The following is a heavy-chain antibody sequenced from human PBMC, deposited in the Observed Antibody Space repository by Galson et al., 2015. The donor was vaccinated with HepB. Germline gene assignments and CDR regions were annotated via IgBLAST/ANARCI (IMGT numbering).Heavy chain of an antibody. Sequence: SLRLSCAASRFTLSSYAMTWVRQVPGKGLEWVSTIGGSGRNRYYSESVKGRFTISRDNSKNTLYLQMNSLRAEDTATYYCAKGRQSLTSCLDYWGQGILVTVSS. CDR3: AKGRQSLTSCLDY. J-gene: IGHJ4*02. CDR2: IGGSGRNR. D-gene: IGHD2-2*01. CDR1: RFTLSSYA. V-gene: IGHV3-23*01.